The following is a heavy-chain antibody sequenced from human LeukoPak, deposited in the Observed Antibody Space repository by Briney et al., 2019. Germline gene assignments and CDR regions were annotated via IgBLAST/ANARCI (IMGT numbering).Heavy chain of an antibody. J-gene: IGHJ4*02. V-gene: IGHV4-4*02. Sequence: ASETLSLTCAVSGGSISSNNWWIWVRQSPEKGLEWIGEIYHDGSTNYNPSHKSRVTISMDKSKNQLSLKLNFVTAADTAVYYCARDRGGYTYSHDYWGQGTLVTVSS. CDR1: GGSISSNNW. D-gene: IGHD5-18*01. CDR2: IYHDGST. CDR3: ARDRGGYTYSHDY.